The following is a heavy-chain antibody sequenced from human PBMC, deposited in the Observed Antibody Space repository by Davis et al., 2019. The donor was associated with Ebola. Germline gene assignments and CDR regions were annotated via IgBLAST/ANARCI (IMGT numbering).Heavy chain of an antibody. CDR3: ARQRGVTGTTDWFDP. D-gene: IGHD1-20*01. Sequence: PSETLSLTCTVSGGSISSYYWSWIRQPAGKGLEWIGRIYTSGSTNYNPSLKSRVTMSLDTSTSHFSLQLRSVTAADTAVYYCARQRGVTGTTDWFDPWGQGTLVTVSS. CDR1: GGSISSYY. V-gene: IGHV4-4*07. CDR2: IYTSGST. J-gene: IGHJ5*02.